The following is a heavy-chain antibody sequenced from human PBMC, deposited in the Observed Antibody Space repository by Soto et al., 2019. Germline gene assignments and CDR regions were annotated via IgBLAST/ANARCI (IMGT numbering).Heavy chain of an antibody. D-gene: IGHD3-10*01. V-gene: IGHV1-69*10. J-gene: IGHJ6*02. CDR2: TIHALGKT. CDR1: GDNFKKNV. CDR3: GRCPFRPSAMDV. Sequence: SVKVSCKTSGDNFKKNVFTWVRQSPGQGLEWMGGTIHALGKTHYIEKFQGRVTITVDDATRTVYMEVRDLTSEDTAISYCGRCPFRPSAMDVWGQGTTVTVSS.